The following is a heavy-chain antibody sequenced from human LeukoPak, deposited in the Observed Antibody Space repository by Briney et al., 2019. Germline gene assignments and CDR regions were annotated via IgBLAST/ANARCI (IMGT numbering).Heavy chain of an antibody. D-gene: IGHD3-3*01. CDR1: GFTFSSYA. CDR3: ASNTIFGVVEALVADY. J-gene: IGHJ4*02. CDR2: ISYDGSNK. V-gene: IGHV3-30-3*01. Sequence: PGGSLRLSCAASGFTFSSYAMHWVRQAPGKGLEWVAVISYDGSNKYYADSVKGRFTISRDNSKNTLYLQMNSLRAKDTAVYYCASNTIFGVVEALVADYWGQGTLVTVSS.